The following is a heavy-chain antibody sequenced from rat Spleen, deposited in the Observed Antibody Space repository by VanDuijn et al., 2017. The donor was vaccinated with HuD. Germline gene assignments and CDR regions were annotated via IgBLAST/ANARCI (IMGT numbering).Heavy chain of an antibody. CDR2: ISYEGAYT. V-gene: IGHV5-20*01. J-gene: IGHJ4*01. D-gene: IGHD4-3*01. Sequence: EVQLVESGGGLVQPGGSLRLSCAASGFTFTDYHMAWVRQAPAQGLEWVASISYEGAYTYYRDSVKGRFTISRDNAKSTLYLQMNSLRSDDTATYYCTHYNSGYAMDAWGQGASVTVSS. CDR1: GFTFTDYH. CDR3: THYNSGYAMDA.